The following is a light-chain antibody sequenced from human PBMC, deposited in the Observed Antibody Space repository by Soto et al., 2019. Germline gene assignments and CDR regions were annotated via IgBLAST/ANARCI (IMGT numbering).Light chain of an antibody. Sequence: IVLTQSPVNLSLSPGERATLACRASQNINSFLAWYQQRPGQAPRLLIYDESTRATGIPASFNGRGSVTDFRINISDLAPEDSEVYYCQHRTNLPLTFGGGTTVDIK. CDR1: QNINSF. J-gene: IGKJ4*01. CDR3: QHRTNLPLT. CDR2: DES. V-gene: IGKV3-11*01.